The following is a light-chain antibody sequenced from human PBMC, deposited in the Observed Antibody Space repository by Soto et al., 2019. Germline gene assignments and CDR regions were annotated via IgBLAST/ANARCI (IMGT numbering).Light chain of an antibody. J-gene: IGKJ5*01. Sequence: DIQLTQSPSFLSASVGDRVTITCRASQGISSYLAWYQQKPGKAPKLLIYAASTLQSGVPSRFSGGGSGTEFTLTISSLQPEDFAPYYCHPLDSYSTFGQGTRLEIK. CDR2: AAS. CDR1: QGISSY. CDR3: HPLDSYST. V-gene: IGKV1-9*01.